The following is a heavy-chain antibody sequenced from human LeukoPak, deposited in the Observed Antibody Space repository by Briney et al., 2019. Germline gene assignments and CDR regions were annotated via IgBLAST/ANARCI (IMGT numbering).Heavy chain of an antibody. Sequence: GGSLRLSCAASGFTFSSYGMHWVRQAPGKGLEWVAVISYDGSNKYYADSVKGRFTISRDNSKNTLYLQMNSLRAEDTAVYYCAKSGSYPQSLLYYYYGMDVWGQGTTVTVSS. J-gene: IGHJ6*02. CDR2: ISYDGSNK. CDR3: AKSGSYPQSLLYYYYGMDV. D-gene: IGHD1-26*01. V-gene: IGHV3-30*18. CDR1: GFTFSSYG.